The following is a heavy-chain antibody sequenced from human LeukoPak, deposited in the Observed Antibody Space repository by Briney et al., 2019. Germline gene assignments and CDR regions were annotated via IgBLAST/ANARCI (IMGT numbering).Heavy chain of an antibody. CDR1: GYSFTSHW. V-gene: IGHV5-51*01. CDR3: AKVTYTLRTEYYFDY. CDR2: IYPGDSDT. Sequence: RGESLKVSCKGSGYSFTSHWIGWVRQMPGKGLEWMGIIYPGDSDTRYSPSFQGQVTFSADKSINTAYLQWSSLKASDTAKYYCAKVTYTLRTEYYFDYWGQGTLVTVSS. J-gene: IGHJ4*02. D-gene: IGHD2-2*02.